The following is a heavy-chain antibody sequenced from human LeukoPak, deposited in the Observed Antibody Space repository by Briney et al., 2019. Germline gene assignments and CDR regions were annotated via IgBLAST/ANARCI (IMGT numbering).Heavy chain of an antibody. J-gene: IGHJ4*02. D-gene: IGHD3-22*01. CDR1: GFTFSSYS. CDR3: ARAYYDSSGPLYYFDY. Sequence: PGGSLRLSCAASGFTFSSYSMNWVRQAPGKGLEWVSHIGRGITYADSVKGRFTISRDNTKNSVYLQMNSLRAEDTAVYYCARAYYDSSGPLYYFDYWGQGTLVTVSS. V-gene: IGHV3-48*04. CDR2: IGRGI.